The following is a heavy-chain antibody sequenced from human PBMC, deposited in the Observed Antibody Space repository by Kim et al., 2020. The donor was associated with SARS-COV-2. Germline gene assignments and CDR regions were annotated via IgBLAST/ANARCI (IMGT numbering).Heavy chain of an antibody. J-gene: IGHJ6*02. CDR1: GGSISGNY. D-gene: IGHD3-10*01. V-gene: IGHV4-59*01. CDR2: IYYSGTI. CDR3: ARGFDGSGGFPRPGMDV. Sequence: SETLSLTCTVSGGSISGNYWSWIRQPPGRGLEWIGYIYYSGTITYNPSLKSRVTISVDTSKNQFSLKLRSVTTADTAVYFCARGFDGSGGFPRPGMDVWGQGTTVTV.